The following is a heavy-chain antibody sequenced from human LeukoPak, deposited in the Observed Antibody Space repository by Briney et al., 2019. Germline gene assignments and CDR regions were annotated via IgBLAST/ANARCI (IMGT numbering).Heavy chain of an antibody. CDR2: ISGVTI. Sequence: AGGSLRLSCAASGFTFSTYTMNWIRQAPGKGLEWVSYISGVTISYADSVKGRFTISRDNARNSLYLQMNSLRDEDTAVYYCARDYRYHFDYWGQGTLVTVSS. D-gene: IGHD3-16*02. CDR1: GFTFSTYT. CDR3: ARDYRYHFDY. V-gene: IGHV3-48*02. J-gene: IGHJ4*02.